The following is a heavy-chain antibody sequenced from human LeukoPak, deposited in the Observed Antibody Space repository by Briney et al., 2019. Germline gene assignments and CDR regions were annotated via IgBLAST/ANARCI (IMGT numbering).Heavy chain of an antibody. J-gene: IGHJ3*02. CDR3: ARDRLENINIVVVHNFVGGAFDI. CDR2: IIPIFGTA. Sequence: SVKVPCKASGGTFSSYAISWVRQAPGQGLEWMGGIIPIFGTANYAQKFRGRVTITADKSTRTAYMELSSLRSEDTAVYFCARDRLENINIVVVHNFVGGAFDIWGQGTMVSVSS. CDR1: GGTFSSYA. D-gene: IGHD3-22*01. V-gene: IGHV1-69*06.